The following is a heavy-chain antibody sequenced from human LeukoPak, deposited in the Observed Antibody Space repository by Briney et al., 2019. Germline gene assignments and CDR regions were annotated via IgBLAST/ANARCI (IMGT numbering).Heavy chain of an antibody. CDR2: IYYSGST. V-gene: IGHV4-61*01. CDR3: ARGEMATIEDAFDT. Sequence: KPSETLSLTCTVSGGSISSSSYYWSWIRQSPGKGLEWIGYIYYSGSTNYNPSLKSRVTISVDTSKNQFSLKLSSVTAADTAVYYCARGEMATIEDAFDTWGQGTMVTVSS. CDR1: GGSISSSSYY. J-gene: IGHJ3*02. D-gene: IGHD5-24*01.